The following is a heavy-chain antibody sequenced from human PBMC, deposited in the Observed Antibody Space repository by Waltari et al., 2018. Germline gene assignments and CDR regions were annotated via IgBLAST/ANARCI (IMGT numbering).Heavy chain of an antibody. CDR2: IWYDGSNK. J-gene: IGHJ4*02. V-gene: IGHV3-33*01. D-gene: IGHD6-13*01. CDR1: GFTFSSYG. CDR3: VGAAAPRAYFDY. Sequence: QVQLVESGGGVVQPGRSLRLSCAASGFTFSSYGMHWVRQAPGKGLEWVAVIWYDGSNKDYADSVKGRFTISRDNSKNTLYLQMNSLRAEDTAVYYCVGAAAPRAYFDYWGQGTLVTVSS.